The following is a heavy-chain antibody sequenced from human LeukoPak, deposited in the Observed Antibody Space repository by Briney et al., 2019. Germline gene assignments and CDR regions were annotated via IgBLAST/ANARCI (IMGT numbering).Heavy chain of an antibody. Sequence: SVKVSCKASGGTFSSYSISWVRQAPGQGLEWVGGIIPIFGTANYAQKFQGRVTITADKSTSTAYMELSSLRSEDTAVYYCARDEVPGVVVPAAIGYWGQGTLVTVSS. J-gene: IGHJ4*02. CDR3: ARDEVPGVVVPAAIGY. CDR2: IIPIFGTA. D-gene: IGHD2-2*01. CDR1: GGTFSSYS. V-gene: IGHV1-69*06.